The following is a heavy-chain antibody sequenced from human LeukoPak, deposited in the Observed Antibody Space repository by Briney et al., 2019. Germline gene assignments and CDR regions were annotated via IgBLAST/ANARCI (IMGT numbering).Heavy chain of an antibody. CDR3: EREPGYDIKSWYYYGMDV. Sequence: PSETLSLTCTVSGGSISSYYWSWIRQPPGKGLEWIGYIYYSGSTNYNPSLKSRVTISVDTSKNQFSLKLSSVTAADTAVYYCEREPGYDIKSWYYYGMDVWGKGTTVTVSS. CDR2: IYYSGST. V-gene: IGHV4-59*01. J-gene: IGHJ6*04. D-gene: IGHD3-9*01. CDR1: GGSISSYY.